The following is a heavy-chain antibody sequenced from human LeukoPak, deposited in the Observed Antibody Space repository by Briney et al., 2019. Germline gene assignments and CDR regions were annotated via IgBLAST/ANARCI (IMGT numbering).Heavy chain of an antibody. CDR1: GYTFTGYY. CDR2: INPNSGDT. CDR3: ARGHYDFWSGPLFDP. J-gene: IGHJ5*02. D-gene: IGHD3-3*01. Sequence: GASVKVSCKASGYTFTGYYVYWVRQAPEQGLEWMGWINPNSGDTYYTQKFQGRVTMTGDTSISTAYMELSRLRSDDTAVYYCARGHYDFWSGPLFDPWGQGTLVTVSS. V-gene: IGHV1-2*02.